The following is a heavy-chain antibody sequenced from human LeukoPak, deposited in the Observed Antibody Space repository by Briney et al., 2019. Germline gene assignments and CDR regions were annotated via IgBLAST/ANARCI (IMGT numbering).Heavy chain of an antibody. D-gene: IGHD2-15*01. J-gene: IGHJ1*01. Sequence: SETLSLTCAVYGGSFSGYYWSWIRQPPGKGLEWIGEINHSGSTNYNPSLKSRVTISVDTSKHQFSLKLSSVTAADTAVYYCARGGIVVVVAAPGTGYFQHWGQGTLVTVSS. CDR3: ARGGIVVVVAAPGTGYFQH. CDR2: INHSGST. V-gene: IGHV4-34*01. CDR1: GGSFSGYY.